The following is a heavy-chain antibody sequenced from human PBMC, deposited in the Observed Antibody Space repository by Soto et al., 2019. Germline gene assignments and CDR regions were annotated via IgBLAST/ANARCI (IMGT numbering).Heavy chain of an antibody. CDR3: ARQTRGEWFPGIAVAGTDDAFDI. CDR1: GYSFTSYW. V-gene: IGHV5-51*01. CDR2: IYPGDSDT. J-gene: IGHJ3*02. Sequence: GESLKISCKGSGYSFTSYWIGWVRQMPGKGLEWMGIIYPGDSDTRYSPSFQGQVTISADKSISTAYLQWSSLKASDTAMYYCARQTRGEWFPGIAVAGTDDAFDIWGQGTMVTVSS. D-gene: IGHD6-19*01.